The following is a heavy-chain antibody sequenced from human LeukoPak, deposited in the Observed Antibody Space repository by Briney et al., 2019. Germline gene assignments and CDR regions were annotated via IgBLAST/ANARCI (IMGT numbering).Heavy chain of an antibody. CDR2: MYYIATP. J-gene: IGHJ4*02. D-gene: IGHD5-18*01. Sequence: PSETLSLTCTVSGVSISSSYQYWGWVRQPPGKGLELIVSMYYIATPYYNPSLESPVTISVDTSKNQFSLKLRYVTASDAAVYYCARHRHTAMETFDHWGQGALVTVSS. V-gene: IGHV4-39*01. CDR3: ARHRHTAMETFDH. CDR1: GVSISSSYQY.